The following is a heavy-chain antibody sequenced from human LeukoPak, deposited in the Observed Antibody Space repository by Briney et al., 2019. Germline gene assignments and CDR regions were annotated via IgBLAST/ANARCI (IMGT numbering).Heavy chain of an antibody. Sequence: GGSLRLSCAVSGFTFSSYAMSWVRQAPGKGLEWVSAISGSGDNTYYADSVKGRFTISRDNSKNTLYLQMNSLRAEDTAVYYCALRGYSYAADAFDIWGQGTMVTVSS. V-gene: IGHV3-23*01. J-gene: IGHJ3*02. D-gene: IGHD5-18*01. CDR3: ALRGYSYAADAFDI. CDR2: ISGSGDNT. CDR1: GFTFSSYA.